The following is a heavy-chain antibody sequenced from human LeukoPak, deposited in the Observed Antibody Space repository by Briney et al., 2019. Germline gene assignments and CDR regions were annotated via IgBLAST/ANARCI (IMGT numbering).Heavy chain of an antibody. J-gene: IGHJ4*02. D-gene: IGHD4-17*01. V-gene: IGHV4-59*11. CDR2: IYYSGST. CDR3: ARGHGNYGDYFDY. CDR1: GGSISSHY. Sequence: PSGTLSLTCTVSGGSISSHYWSWIRQPPGKGLEWIGYIYYSGSTNYNPSLKSRVTISVDTSKNQFSLKLSSVTAADTAVYYCARGHGNYGDYFDYWSQGTLVTVSS.